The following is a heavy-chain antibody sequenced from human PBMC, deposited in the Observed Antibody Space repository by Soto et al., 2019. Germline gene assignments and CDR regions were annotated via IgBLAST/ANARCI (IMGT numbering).Heavy chain of an antibody. J-gene: IGHJ4*02. V-gene: IGHV1-8*01. CDR1: GYSFTSLD. CDR2: MQPSTGRT. D-gene: IGHD1-26*01. Sequence: QVQLVQSGAEVREPGASVKVSCKASGYSFTSLDINWVRQTAGQGLEWMGWMQPSTGRTVYAQKFQGRVTMTRDTSINPAYMELTTLTSDVTAFYYCARGVSAGVDYWGQGTLVTVSS. CDR3: ARGVSAGVDY.